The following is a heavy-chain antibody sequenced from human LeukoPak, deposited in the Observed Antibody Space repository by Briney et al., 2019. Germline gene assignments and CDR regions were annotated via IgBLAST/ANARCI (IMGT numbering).Heavy chain of an antibody. CDR2: INHSGST. Sequence: PSETLSLTCAVYGGSFSGYYWSWIRQPPGKGLEWIGEINHSGSTNYNPSLKSRVTISVDTSKNQFSLKLSSVTAADTAVYYCARRFPGGWSYYYYYMDVWGKGTTVTISS. J-gene: IGHJ6*03. V-gene: IGHV4-34*01. CDR3: ARRFPGGWSYYYYYMDV. CDR1: GGSFSGYY. D-gene: IGHD6-19*01.